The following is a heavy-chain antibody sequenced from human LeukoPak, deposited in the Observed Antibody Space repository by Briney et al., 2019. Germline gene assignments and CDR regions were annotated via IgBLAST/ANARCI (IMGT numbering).Heavy chain of an antibody. CDR2: INPSGGST. CDR3: ARVGSGVVTAPDY. V-gene: IGHV1-46*01. D-gene: IGHD2-21*02. CDR1: GYTFTSYY. Sequence: ASVKVSCKASGYTFTSYYMYWVRQAPGQGLEWVGIINPSGGSTSYAQKFQGRVTMTRDTSTSTVYMELSSLRSEDTAVYYCARVGSGVVTAPDYWGQGTLVTVSS. J-gene: IGHJ4*02.